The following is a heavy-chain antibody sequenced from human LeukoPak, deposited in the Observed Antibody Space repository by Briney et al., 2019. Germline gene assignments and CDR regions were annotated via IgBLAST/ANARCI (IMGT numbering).Heavy chain of an antibody. J-gene: IGHJ4*02. CDR1: GFTFSSYG. V-gene: IGHV3-30*02. CDR2: IRYDGSNK. D-gene: IGHD1-26*01. CDR3: ATSKYSGSY. Sequence: GGSLRLSCAASGFTFSSYGMHWVRQAPGKGLEWVVFIRYDGSNKYYGASVKGRFTISRDNSKNTLNLQMNSLRAEDTAVYYCATSKYSGSYWGQGTLVTVSS.